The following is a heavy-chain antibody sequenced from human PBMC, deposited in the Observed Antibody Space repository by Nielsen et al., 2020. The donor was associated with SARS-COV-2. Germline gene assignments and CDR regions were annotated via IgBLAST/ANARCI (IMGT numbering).Heavy chain of an antibody. J-gene: IGHJ4*02. CDR2: ISWNSGSI. D-gene: IGHD6-13*01. CDR3: AKSSSSWGDY. CDR1: GFTFDDYA. V-gene: IGHV3-9*01. Sequence: SLKISCAASGFTFDDYAMHWVRQAPGKGLEWVSGISWNSGSIGYADSVKGRFTISRDNAKNSLYLQMNSLRAEDTALYYCAKSSSSWGDYWGQGTLVTVSS.